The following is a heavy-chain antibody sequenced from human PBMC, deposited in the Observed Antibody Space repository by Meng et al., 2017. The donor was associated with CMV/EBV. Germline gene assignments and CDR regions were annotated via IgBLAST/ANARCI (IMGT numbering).Heavy chain of an antibody. CDR2: IKQDGSEK. CDR1: GFTFSSYW. Sequence: ESLKISCAASGFTFSSYWMSWVRQAPGKGLEWVANIKQDGSEKYYVDSVKGQFTISRDNAKNSLYLQMNSLRAEDTAVYYCARDSRRGNSDPELYYWGQGTLVTVSS. J-gene: IGHJ4*02. CDR3: ARDSRRGNSDPELYY. V-gene: IGHV3-7*01. D-gene: IGHD4-23*01.